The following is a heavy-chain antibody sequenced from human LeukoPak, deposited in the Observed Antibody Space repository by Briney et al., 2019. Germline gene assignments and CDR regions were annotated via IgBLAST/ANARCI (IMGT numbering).Heavy chain of an antibody. CDR1: GGSIRSHY. V-gene: IGHV4-59*11. D-gene: IGHD2-2*01. CDR3: ARLEYQLLTLTY. Sequence: SETLSLTCTVSGGSIRSHYWSWIRQPPGKGLEWIGSIYYSGTTNYNPSLKSRVTISVDTSKSQFSLRLSSVTAADTAIYYCARLEYQLLTLTYWGQGTLVTVSS. J-gene: IGHJ4*02. CDR2: IYYSGTT.